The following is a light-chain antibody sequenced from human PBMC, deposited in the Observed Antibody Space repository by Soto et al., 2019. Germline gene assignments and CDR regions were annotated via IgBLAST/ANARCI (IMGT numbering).Light chain of an antibody. CDR2: DVS. CDR1: SSDVGGYNY. V-gene: IGLV2-14*01. Sequence: QSALTQPASVSGSPGQSITISCTGTSSDVGGYNYVSWYQQHPGKAPKLMIYDVSNRPSGVSNHFSGSKTGNTASLAISGLQAEDEADYYCSSYTSSSTPFYGFGTGTKVTVL. J-gene: IGLJ1*01. CDR3: SSYTSSSTPFYG.